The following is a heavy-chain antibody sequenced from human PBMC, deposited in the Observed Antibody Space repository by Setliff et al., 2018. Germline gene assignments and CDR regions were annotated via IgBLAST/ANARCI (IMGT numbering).Heavy chain of an antibody. V-gene: IGHV1-18*01. D-gene: IGHD2-2*01. J-gene: IGHJ3*02. Sequence: ASVKVSCKASGYTFSTYGIAWVRQAPGQGLEWMGWISPYNGYIIYAHKFQGRVTMTTDTSASTAYVELSSLRSEDTAVYYCAREVLPLVREEAFYIWGQGTMVTVSS. CDR3: AREVLPLVREEAFYI. CDR2: ISPYNGYI. CDR1: GYTFSTYG.